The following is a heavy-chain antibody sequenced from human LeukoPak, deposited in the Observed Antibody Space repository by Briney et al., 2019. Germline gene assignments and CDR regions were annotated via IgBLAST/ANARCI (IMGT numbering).Heavy chain of an antibody. D-gene: IGHD3-10*01. CDR3: AKGSGGSGSFYNHFDC. V-gene: IGHV3-30*18. J-gene: IGHJ4*02. CDR2: ISSDGSNK. CDR1: GLSFNSCG. Sequence: GGSLRLSCAASGLSFNSCGMHWVRQAPGKGLEWVAVISSDGSNKYYADSVKGRFTTSRDNSKNTLSLQMNSLRTEDTAVFYCAKGSGGSGSFYNHFDCWGQGTLVTVSS.